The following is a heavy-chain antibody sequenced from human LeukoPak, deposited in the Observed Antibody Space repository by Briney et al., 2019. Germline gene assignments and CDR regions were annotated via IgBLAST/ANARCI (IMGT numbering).Heavy chain of an antibody. Sequence: PGGSLRLSCAASGFTFSSYAMNWVRQAPGKGLEWVSLISGSGGSTNYADSVKGRFTISRDNSKNTLYLQMNSLRAEDTAVYYRAKRSDYYDSSGYWPFDYWGQGTLVTVSS. V-gene: IGHV3-23*01. CDR3: AKRSDYYDSSGYWPFDY. D-gene: IGHD3-22*01. CDR1: GFTFSSYA. J-gene: IGHJ4*02. CDR2: ISGSGGST.